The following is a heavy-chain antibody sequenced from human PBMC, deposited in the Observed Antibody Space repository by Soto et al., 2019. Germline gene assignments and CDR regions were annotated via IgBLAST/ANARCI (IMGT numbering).Heavy chain of an antibody. D-gene: IGHD6-13*01. Sequence: QVQLQESGPGLVKPSQTLSLTCTVSGGSISSGGYYWSWIRQHPGKVLEWIGYIYYSGSTYYNPPRKSRVNITVDTSKKQFSRKLSSVTAADTAVYYCAGAGAAGISRIDYWGQGTLVTVSS. V-gene: IGHV4-31*03. CDR3: AGAGAAGISRIDY. CDR2: IYYSGST. CDR1: GGSISSGGYY. J-gene: IGHJ4*02.